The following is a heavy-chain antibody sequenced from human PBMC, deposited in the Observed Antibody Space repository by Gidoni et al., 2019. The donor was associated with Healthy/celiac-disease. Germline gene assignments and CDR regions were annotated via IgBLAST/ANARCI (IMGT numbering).Heavy chain of an antibody. CDR1: GFTFSSYW. V-gene: IGHV3-74*01. CDR3: ARTSIGYGSGSYIYY. Sequence: EVQLVESGGGLVQPGGSLRLAGAASGFTFSSYWMHWVRQAPGKGLVWVSRSNSDGSSTSYADSVKGRFTISRDNAKNTLYLQMNSLRAEDTAVYYCARTSIGYGSGSYIYYWGQGTLVTVSS. D-gene: IGHD3-10*01. J-gene: IGHJ4*02. CDR2: SNSDGSST.